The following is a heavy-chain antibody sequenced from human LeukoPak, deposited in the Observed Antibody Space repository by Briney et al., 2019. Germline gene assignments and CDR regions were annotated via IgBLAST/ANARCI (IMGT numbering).Heavy chain of an antibody. CDR3: VKDLSDRDVDY. CDR2: ISKNGGNT. J-gene: IGHJ4*02. CDR1: GFTFSSYG. V-gene: IGHV3-64D*06. D-gene: IGHD2-21*02. Sequence: PGGSLRLSCAASGFTFSSYGMHWVRQAPGRGLEYVSAISKNGGNTYYVDSVKGRFTISRDNSKNTLYLQMNSLRVEDTAVYFCVKDLSDRDVDYWGQGTLVTVSS.